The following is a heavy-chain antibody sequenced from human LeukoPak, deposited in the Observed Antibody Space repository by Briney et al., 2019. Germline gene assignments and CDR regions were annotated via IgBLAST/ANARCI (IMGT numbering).Heavy chain of an antibody. V-gene: IGHV3-72*01. Sequence: GSLRLSFAGSGFTVSTNFMSWVRQAPGKGLEWVGRIGNKANSYTTEYAASVKGRFTISRDDSKNSLYLQMNSLKTEDTAVYHCTRGYSGVAIYAFDIWGQGTMVTVSS. CDR3: TRGYSGVAIYAFDI. D-gene: IGHD6-19*01. CDR2: IGNKANSYTT. CDR1: GFTVSTNF. J-gene: IGHJ3*02.